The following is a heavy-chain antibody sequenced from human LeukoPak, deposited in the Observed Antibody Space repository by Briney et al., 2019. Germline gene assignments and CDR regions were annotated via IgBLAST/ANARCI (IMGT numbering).Heavy chain of an antibody. V-gene: IGHV5-51*01. CDR1: GYSFTTYW. Sequence: GESLKISCKGSGYSFTTYWIGWVRQMPGKGLECLGVIYPGDSDTRYSPSFQGQVTISADKSISTAYLQWSSLKASDTAMYYCARNSGYVWGSYRYPLNFDYWGQGTLVTVSS. CDR2: IYPGDSDT. D-gene: IGHD3-16*02. CDR3: ARNSGYVWGSYRYPLNFDY. J-gene: IGHJ4*02.